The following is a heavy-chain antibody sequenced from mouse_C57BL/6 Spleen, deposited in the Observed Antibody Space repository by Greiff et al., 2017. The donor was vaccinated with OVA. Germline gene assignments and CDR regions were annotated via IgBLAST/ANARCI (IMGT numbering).Heavy chain of an antibody. V-gene: IGHV1-15*01. D-gene: IGHD1-1*01. CDR3: TRYYGSSLDY. CDR2: IDPETGGT. Sequence: QVQLKESGAELVRPGASVTLSCKASGYTFTDYEMHWVKQTPVHGLEWIGAIDPETGGTAYNQKFKGKAILTADKSSSTAYMELRSLTSEDSAVYYCTRYYGSSLDYWGKGTTLTVSS. J-gene: IGHJ2*01. CDR1: GYTFTDYE.